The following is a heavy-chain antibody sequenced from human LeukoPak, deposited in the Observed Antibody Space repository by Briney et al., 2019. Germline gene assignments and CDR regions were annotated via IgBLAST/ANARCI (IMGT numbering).Heavy chain of an antibody. CDR3: ARDRDAYYYGSGSRNWFDP. CDR1: GGTFSSYA. J-gene: IGHJ5*02. D-gene: IGHD3-10*01. Sequence: VASVKVSCKASGGTFSSYAISWVRQAPGQGLEWMGRIIPIFGTANYAQKFQGRVTITTDESTSTAYMELSSLRSEDTAVYYCARDRDAYYYGSGSRNWFDPWGQGTLVTVSS. CDR2: IIPIFGTA. V-gene: IGHV1-69*05.